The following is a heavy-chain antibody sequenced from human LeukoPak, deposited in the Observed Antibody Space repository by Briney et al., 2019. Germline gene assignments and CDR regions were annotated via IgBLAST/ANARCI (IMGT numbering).Heavy chain of an antibody. V-gene: IGHV3-21*01. CDR1: GFTFSSYS. J-gene: IGHJ4*02. Sequence: GGSLRLSCAASGFTFSSYSMNWVRQAPGKGLEWVSSISSSSSYIYYADSVKGRFTISRDNAKNSLYLQMNSLGAEDTAVYYCARDGPWLVGFDYWGQGTLVTVSS. CDR2: ISSSSSYI. CDR3: ARDGPWLVGFDY. D-gene: IGHD6-19*01.